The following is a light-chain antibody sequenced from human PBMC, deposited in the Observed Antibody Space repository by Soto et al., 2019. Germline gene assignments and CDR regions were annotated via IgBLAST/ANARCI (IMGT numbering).Light chain of an antibody. CDR2: GAS. CDR3: QLSGSSVT. Sequence: EIVLTQSPGTLSLSPGERATLSCRASQSVRSNFLAWYQHKPGQAPRLLIYGASSRATGIPDRFSGSGSGTDFSLPISRLEPEDFAVLCCQLSGSSVTVGGVAKVEIK. J-gene: IGKJ4*01. CDR1: QSVRSNF. V-gene: IGKV3-20*01.